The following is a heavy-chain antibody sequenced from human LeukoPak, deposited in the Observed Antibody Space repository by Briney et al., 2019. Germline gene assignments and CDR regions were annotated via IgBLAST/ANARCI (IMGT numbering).Heavy chain of an antibody. Sequence: GGSLRLSCAASGFTFSTYSINWVRQAPGKGLEWISYISSTDMISYADSVKGRFTISRDNAKNSLYLQTNSLRDDDTAVYYCARDHSWVFDYWGQGTPVTVSS. CDR2: ISSTDMI. D-gene: IGHD2-15*01. CDR3: ARDHSWVFDY. J-gene: IGHJ4*02. CDR1: GFTFSTYS. V-gene: IGHV3-48*02.